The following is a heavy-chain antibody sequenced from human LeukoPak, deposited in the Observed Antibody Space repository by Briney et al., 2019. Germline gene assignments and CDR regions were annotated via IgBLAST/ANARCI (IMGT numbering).Heavy chain of an antibody. Sequence: GGSLRLSCAASGFTFSSYAMHWVRQAPGKGLEWVAVISYDGSNKYYADSVKGRFTISRDNSKNTLCLQMNSLRAEDTAVYYCARDGPLGWCSSTSCYFDYWGQGTLVTVSS. CDR2: ISYDGSNK. D-gene: IGHD2-2*01. CDR1: GFTFSSYA. V-gene: IGHV3-30*04. J-gene: IGHJ4*02. CDR3: ARDGPLGWCSSTSCYFDY.